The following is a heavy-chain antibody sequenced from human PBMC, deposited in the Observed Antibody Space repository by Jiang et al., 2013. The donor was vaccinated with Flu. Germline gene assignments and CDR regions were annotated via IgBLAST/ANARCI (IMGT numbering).Heavy chain of an antibody. CDR3: ARVLSSYCSGGSCYFFQGYYYMDV. D-gene: IGHD2-15*01. CDR2: INHSGST. Sequence: LLKPSETLSLTCAVYGGSFSGYYWSWIRQPPGKGLEWIGEINHSGSTNYNPSLKSRVTISVDTSKNQFSLKLSSVTAADTAVYYCARVLSSYCSGGSCYFFQGYYYMDVWGKGTTVTVSS. J-gene: IGHJ6*03. V-gene: IGHV4-34*01. CDR1: GGSFSGYY.